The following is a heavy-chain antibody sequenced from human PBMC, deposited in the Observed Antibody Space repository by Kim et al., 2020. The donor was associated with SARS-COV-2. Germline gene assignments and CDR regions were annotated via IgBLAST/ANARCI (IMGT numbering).Heavy chain of an antibody. CDR2: IWYDGSNK. V-gene: IGHV3-33*01. J-gene: IGHJ4*02. Sequence: GGSLRLSCAASGFTFSSYGMHWVRQAPGKGLEWVAVIWYDGSNKYYADSVKGRFTISRDNSKNTLYLQMNSLRAEDTAVYYCARVASGTYYYDSSVDYWGQGTLVTVSS. D-gene: IGHD3-22*01. CDR3: ARVASGTYYYDSSVDY. CDR1: GFTFSSYG.